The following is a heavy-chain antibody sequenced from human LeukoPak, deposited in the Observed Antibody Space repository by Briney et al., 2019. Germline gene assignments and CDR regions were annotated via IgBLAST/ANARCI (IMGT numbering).Heavy chain of an antibody. V-gene: IGHV3-33*06. CDR2: IWHDGSAE. CDR3: AKDDRGGRSGHFAS. Sequence: PGGSLRLSCAAAGFSFSNFGMHWVRQAPGKGLEWVAVIWHDGSAEFYVDSVKGRFKISRDDSKNTLYLQMNSLKVEDTALYYCAKDDRGGRSGHFASWGQGTLVTVSS. D-gene: IGHD2-15*01. J-gene: IGHJ4*02. CDR1: GFSFSNFG.